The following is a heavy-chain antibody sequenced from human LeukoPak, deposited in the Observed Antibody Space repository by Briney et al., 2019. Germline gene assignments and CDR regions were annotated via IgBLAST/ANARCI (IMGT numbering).Heavy chain of an antibody. CDR1: GYTFTSYG. V-gene: IGHV1-18*01. D-gene: IGHD3-10*01. Sequence: ASVKVSCKASGYTFTSYGISWVRQAPGQGLEWMGWISAYNGNTNYEQKLQGRVTMTTDTSTSTAYMELRSLRSDDTAVYYCARAGNGSGSYSTDYWGQGTLVTVSS. J-gene: IGHJ4*02. CDR2: ISAYNGNT. CDR3: ARAGNGSGSYSTDY.